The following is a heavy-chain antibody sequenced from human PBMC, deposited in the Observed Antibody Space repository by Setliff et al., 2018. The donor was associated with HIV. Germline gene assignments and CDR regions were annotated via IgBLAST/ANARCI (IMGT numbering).Heavy chain of an antibody. V-gene: IGHV4-4*02. CDR1: GGSISSSNW. D-gene: IGHD2-2*01. J-gene: IGHJ5*01. CDR2: IYHSGSA. Sequence: PSETLSLTCAVSGGSISSSNWWSWVRQPPGKGLEWIGEIYHSGSANYNPSLKSRVTMSVDKSKNQFSLSLRVRSVTAADTAVYYCARGGYSSKWYSWFDPWGQGTLVTVSS. CDR3: ARGGYSSKWYSWFDP.